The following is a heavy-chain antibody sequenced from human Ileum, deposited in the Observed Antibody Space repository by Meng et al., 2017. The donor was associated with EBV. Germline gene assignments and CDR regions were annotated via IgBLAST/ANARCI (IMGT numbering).Heavy chain of an antibody. CDR2: INGGSGNT. J-gene: IGHJ5*02. Sequence: HVVRVQFWAERRNPWASLQFSCQAFTYTFCEYPLHWVSQAPRQKLVWMSWINGGSGNTKYSQTFQGRVTITRDTSASTAYLELSRLTSEDTAVYYCVRVKVALTNWFDHWGQGTLVTVSS. CDR1: TYTFCEYP. CDR3: VRVKVALTNWFDH. V-gene: IGHV1-3*01. D-gene: IGHD5-12*01.